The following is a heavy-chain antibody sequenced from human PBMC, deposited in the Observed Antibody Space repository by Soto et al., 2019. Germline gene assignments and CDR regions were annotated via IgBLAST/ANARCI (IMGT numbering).Heavy chain of an antibody. J-gene: IGHJ4*02. V-gene: IGHV3-23*01. CDR2: ISGSGDTS. CDR1: GFTFSNYA. Sequence: PGGSLRLSCAASGFTFSNYAISWVRQAPGKGLEWVSIISGSGDTSYYADSVKGRFTISRDNSRNTLYLQLNSLRAEDSAKYYCAKEGTSGLYYFDYWAPGTLVTVSS. D-gene: IGHD6-19*01. CDR3: AKEGTSGLYYFDY.